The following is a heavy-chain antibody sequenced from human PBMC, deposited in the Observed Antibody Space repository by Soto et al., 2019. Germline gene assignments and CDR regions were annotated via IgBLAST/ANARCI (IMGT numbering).Heavy chain of an antibody. Sequence: PSETLSLTCTVSGGSISSGGYYWSWIRQHPGKGLEWIGYIYYSGSTYYNPSLKSRVTISVDTSKNQFSLKLSSVTAADTAVYYCARGLWFGELPLPMDVWGKGTTVTVSS. J-gene: IGHJ6*03. D-gene: IGHD3-10*01. CDR2: IYYSGST. CDR3: ARGLWFGELPLPMDV. V-gene: IGHV4-31*03. CDR1: GGSISSGGYY.